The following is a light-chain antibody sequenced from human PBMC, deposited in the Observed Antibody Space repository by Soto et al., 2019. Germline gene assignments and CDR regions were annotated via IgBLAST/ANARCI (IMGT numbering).Light chain of an antibody. CDR1: QTVSVY. Sequence: DIQMTQSPSSLSASVGDRVTITCRASQTVSVYLNWYQQKPGKAPELLIYTASSLQSGVPSRFSGSGSGTDFTLTVSSLQPEDFATYYCQQTYSTPQTFGQGTKLDIK. CDR2: TAS. V-gene: IGKV1-39*01. CDR3: QQTYSTPQT. J-gene: IGKJ2*01.